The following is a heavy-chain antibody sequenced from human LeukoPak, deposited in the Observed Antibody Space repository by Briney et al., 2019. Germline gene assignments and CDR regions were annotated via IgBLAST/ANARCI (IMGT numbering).Heavy chain of an antibody. J-gene: IGHJ5*02. D-gene: IGHD6-13*01. Sequence: GESLKISCKGSGYSFTKYWIGWARQMPGKGLEWMGIIYPADSDTRYSPSFQGQVTISADKSISTAYLQWSSLKASDTAMYYCARIAAAGTDRWFDPWGQGTLVTVSS. V-gene: IGHV5-51*01. CDR1: GYSFTKYW. CDR3: ARIAAAGTDRWFDP. CDR2: IYPADSDT.